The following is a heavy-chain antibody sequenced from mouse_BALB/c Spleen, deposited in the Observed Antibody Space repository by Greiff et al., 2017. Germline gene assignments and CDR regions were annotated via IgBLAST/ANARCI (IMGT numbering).Heavy chain of an antibody. V-gene: IGHV5-6*01. CDR1: GFTFSSFG. Sequence: EVQRVESGGGLVQPGGSRKLSCAASGFTFSSFGMHWVRQTPDKRLEWVATISSGGSYTYYPDSVKGRFTISRDNAKNPLYLQMSSLTSEDTAMYYCARQAARATFDYWGQGTTLTVSS. CDR3: ARQAARATFDY. J-gene: IGHJ2*01. D-gene: IGHD3-1*01. CDR2: ISSGGSYT.